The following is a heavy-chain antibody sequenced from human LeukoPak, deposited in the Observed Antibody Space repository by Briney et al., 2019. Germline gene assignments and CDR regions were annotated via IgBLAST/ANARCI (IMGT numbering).Heavy chain of an antibody. CDR2: INHSGST. D-gene: IGHD6-6*01. J-gene: IGHJ4*02. CDR1: GGSFSGYY. Sequence: SETLSLTCAVYGGSFSGYYWSWIRQPPGKGLEWIGEINHSGSTNYNPSLKSRVTISVDTSKNQFSLKLSSVTAADTAVYYCARVGSSSQDSDYWGQGTLVTVSS. CDR3: ARVGSSSQDSDY. V-gene: IGHV4-34*01.